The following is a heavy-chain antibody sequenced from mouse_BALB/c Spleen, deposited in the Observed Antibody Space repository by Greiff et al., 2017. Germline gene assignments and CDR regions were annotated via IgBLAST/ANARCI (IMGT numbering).Heavy chain of an antibody. J-gene: IGHJ4*01. CDR3: ARDDDGGMDY. Sequence: EVKLVESGGGLVKPGGSLKLSCAASGFTFSDYYMYWVRQTPEKRLEWVATISDGGSYTYYPDSVKGRFTISRDNAKNNLYLQMSSLKSEDTAMYYCARDDDGGMDYWGQGTSVTVSS. CDR2: ISDGGSYT. CDR1: GFTFSDYY. V-gene: IGHV5-4*02. D-gene: IGHD2-12*01.